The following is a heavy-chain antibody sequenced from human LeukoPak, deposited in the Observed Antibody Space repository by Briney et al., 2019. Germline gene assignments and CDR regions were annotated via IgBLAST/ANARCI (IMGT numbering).Heavy chain of an antibody. Sequence: GGSLRLSCAASGFTFSSYSMNWVRQAPGKGLEWVSSISSSSSYIYYADSVKGRFTISRDNAKNSLYLQMNSLRAEDTAVYYCARDRSRTRATEYYFDYWGQGTLVTVSS. CDR3: ARDRSRTRATEYYFDY. CDR1: GFTFSSYS. D-gene: IGHD2/OR15-2a*01. V-gene: IGHV3-21*01. J-gene: IGHJ4*02. CDR2: ISSSSSYI.